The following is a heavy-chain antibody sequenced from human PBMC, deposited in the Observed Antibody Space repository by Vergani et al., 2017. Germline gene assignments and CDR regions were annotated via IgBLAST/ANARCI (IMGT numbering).Heavy chain of an antibody. J-gene: IGHJ5*02. CDR2: IHYSENT. Sequence: QVQLQESGPGLVKSSETLSLTCSVSFDSIRNLYCNWIRQPPGKGLEWIGSIHYSENTNYNPSLETRVTISVDTSKNQFSLTLTSVTAADTAVYYCASDPHSGKRADRWGQGILVTVTS. CDR1: FDSIRNLY. D-gene: IGHD6-19*01. CDR3: ASDPHSGKRADR. V-gene: IGHV4-59*11.